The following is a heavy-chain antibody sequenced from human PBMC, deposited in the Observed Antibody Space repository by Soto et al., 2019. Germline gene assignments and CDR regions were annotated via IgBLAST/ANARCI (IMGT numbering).Heavy chain of an antibody. Sequence: GPLRDSCTAAEVSISDTYASRVSKAPGKGLEWVSVISNRGDTHYADSVRGRFSLSRDISDNTLHLQMNNLRVEDTAVYYCARGPRYCRGGSCSITGDAYDIWGQGTMVT. D-gene: IGHD2-15*01. V-gene: IGHV3-66*01. CDR2: ISNRGDT. CDR1: EVSISDTY. CDR3: ARGPRYCRGGSCSITGDAYDI. J-gene: IGHJ3*02.